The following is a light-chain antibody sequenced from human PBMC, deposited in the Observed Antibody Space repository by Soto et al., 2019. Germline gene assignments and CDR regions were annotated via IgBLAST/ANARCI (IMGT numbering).Light chain of an antibody. Sequence: ALTQPASVSGSPGQSITISCTGTSSDVGYYNYVSWYQQHPGKAPKLMIFEVSNRPSGVSNRFSGSKSGSTASLTISGLQAEDEADYYCSSYTTGSTYVFGPGTKVTVL. CDR3: SSYTTGSTYV. CDR2: EVS. V-gene: IGLV2-14*01. CDR1: SSDVGYYNY. J-gene: IGLJ1*01.